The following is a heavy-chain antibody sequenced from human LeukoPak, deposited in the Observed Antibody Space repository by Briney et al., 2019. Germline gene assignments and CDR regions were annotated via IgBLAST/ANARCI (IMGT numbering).Heavy chain of an antibody. CDR3: ARVSYCTNGVCYTDENWFDP. CDR1: GFTFSSYS. Sequence: PGGSLRLSCAASGFTFSSYSMNWVRQAPGKGLEWAPYISSSSSTIYYADSVKGRFTISRDNAKNSLYLQMNSLRAEDTAVYHCARVSYCTNGVCYTDENWFDPWGQGTLVTVSS. J-gene: IGHJ5*02. D-gene: IGHD2-8*01. V-gene: IGHV3-48*01. CDR2: ISSSSSTI.